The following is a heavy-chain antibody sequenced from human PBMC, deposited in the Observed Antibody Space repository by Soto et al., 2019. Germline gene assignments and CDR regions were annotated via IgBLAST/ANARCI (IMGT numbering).Heavy chain of an antibody. CDR1: GGTFSSYA. CDR2: IIPIFGTA. D-gene: IGHD2-2*01. J-gene: IGHJ4*02. CDR3: ARESSVCISTSCYVASRSFDY. V-gene: IGHV1-69*12. Sequence: QVQLVQSGAEVKKPGSSVKVSCKASGGTFSSYAISWVRQAPGQGLEWMGGIIPIFGTANYAQKFQGRVTITAEETTSTAYMELSSLRSEDTAVYYCARESSVCISTSCYVASRSFDYWGQGTLVTVSS.